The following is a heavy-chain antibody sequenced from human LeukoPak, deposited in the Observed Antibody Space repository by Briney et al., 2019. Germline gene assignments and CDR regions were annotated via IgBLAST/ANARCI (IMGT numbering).Heavy chain of an antibody. V-gene: IGHV4-59*01. CDR3: ARGYSSSWNYFDY. D-gene: IGHD6-13*01. J-gene: IGHJ4*02. Sequence: SETLSLTCTVSGGSISNYWWSWIRQPPGKGLEWIGYVFDSVGTNYNPSLKSRVTISVDTSKKQFSLKLSSVTAADTVVYYCARGYSSSWNYFDYWGQGTLVTVSS. CDR2: VFDSVGT. CDR1: GGSISNYW.